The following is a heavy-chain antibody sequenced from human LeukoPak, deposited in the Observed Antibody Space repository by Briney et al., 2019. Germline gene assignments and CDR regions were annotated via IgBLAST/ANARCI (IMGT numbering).Heavy chain of an antibody. CDR3: ARVGMTNYYYMDV. Sequence: SVKVSCKASGGTFISYAISWVRQAPGQGLERMGGIIPIFGTANYAQKFQGRVTITADESTSTAYMELSSLRSEDTAVYYCARVGMTNYYYMDVWGKGTTVTVSS. CDR2: IIPIFGTA. CDR1: GGTFISYA. D-gene: IGHD4-11*01. J-gene: IGHJ6*03. V-gene: IGHV1-69*13.